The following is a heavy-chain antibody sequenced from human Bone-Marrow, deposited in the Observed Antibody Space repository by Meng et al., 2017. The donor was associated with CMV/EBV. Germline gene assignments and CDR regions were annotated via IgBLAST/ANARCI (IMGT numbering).Heavy chain of an antibody. CDR1: GYTFTGYY. J-gene: IGHJ6*01. D-gene: IGHD1-26*01. CDR3: ARDGEWELLNGQSYYYYYGMDV. CDR2: INPNSGGT. V-gene: IGHV1-2*02. Sequence: ASVKVSCKASGYTFTGYYMHWVRQAPGQGLEWMGWINPNSGGTNYAQKFQGRVTMTRDTSISTAYMELSRLRSDDTAVYYCARDGEWELLNGQSYYYYYGMDVWGQGTTVTGSS.